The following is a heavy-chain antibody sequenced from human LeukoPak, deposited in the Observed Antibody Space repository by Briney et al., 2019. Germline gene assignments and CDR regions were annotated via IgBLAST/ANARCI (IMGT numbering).Heavy chain of an antibody. J-gene: IGHJ2*01. CDR3: AREDGAAVAGSWYFDL. D-gene: IGHD6-19*01. Sequence: GGSLRLSCAASGFIFSSYSMNWVRQAPGKGLEWVSSISSSSSYIYYADSAKGRFTISRDNAKNSLYLQMNSLRAEDTAVYYCAREDGAAVAGSWYFDLWGRGTLVTVSS. CDR2: ISSSSSYI. V-gene: IGHV3-21*01. CDR1: GFIFSSYS.